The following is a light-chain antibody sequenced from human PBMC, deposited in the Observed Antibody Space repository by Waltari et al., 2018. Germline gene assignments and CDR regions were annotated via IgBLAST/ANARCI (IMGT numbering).Light chain of an antibody. CDR3: SSYTSSSSVV. Sequence: QSALTQPASVSGSPGQSITISCTGTSSDVGGYNYVSWYQQHPGKAPKLMIYDVSNRASGVSNCFSGSKSGNTASLTISGLQAEDEADYYCSSYTSSSSVVFGGGTKLTVL. V-gene: IGLV2-14*01. J-gene: IGLJ2*01. CDR2: DVS. CDR1: SSDVGGYNY.